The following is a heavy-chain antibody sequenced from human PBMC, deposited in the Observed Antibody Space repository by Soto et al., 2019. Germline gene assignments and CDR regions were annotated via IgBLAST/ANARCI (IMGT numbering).Heavy chain of an antibody. J-gene: IGHJ4*02. V-gene: IGHV4-59*01. D-gene: IGHD4-17*01. CDR2: IYYSGST. CDR1: GGSISSYY. Sequence: PSETLSLTCTVSGGSISSYYWSWILQPPGKGLEWIGYIYYSGSTNYNPSLKSRVTISVDTSKNQFSLKLSSVTAADTAVYYCASSYGDYVRVFEYWGQGTLVTVSS. CDR3: ASSYGDYVRVFEY.